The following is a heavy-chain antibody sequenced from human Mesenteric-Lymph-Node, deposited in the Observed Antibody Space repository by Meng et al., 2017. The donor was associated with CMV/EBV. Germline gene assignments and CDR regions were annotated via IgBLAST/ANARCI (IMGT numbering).Heavy chain of an antibody. D-gene: IGHD2-15*01. Sequence: QGQLQLWVSGRLRSSDPLSLTCAVYGGSFSGYYWSWIRQPPGKGLEWIGEINHSGVPNYNPSLKSRVTISLDRSKNQFSLKLSSVTAEDTAVYYCARGSDIPVNNYWGQGTLVTVSS. CDR1: GGSFSGYY. V-gene: IGHV4-34*01. CDR2: INHSGVP. J-gene: IGHJ4*02. CDR3: ARGSDIPVNNY.